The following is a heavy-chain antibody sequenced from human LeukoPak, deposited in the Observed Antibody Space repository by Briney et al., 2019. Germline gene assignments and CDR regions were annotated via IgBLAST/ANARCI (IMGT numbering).Heavy chain of an antibody. D-gene: IGHD3-10*01. CDR3: ARMVRGEKYFDY. V-gene: IGHV1-8*02. Sequence: GASVKVSCKASGNTFTSYGISWVRQAPGQGLEWMGWMNPNSGNTGYAQKFQGRVTMTRSTSIGTAYLELSSLRSEDSAVYYCARMVRGEKYFDYWGQGTLVTVSS. CDR1: GNTFTSYG. J-gene: IGHJ4*02. CDR2: MNPNSGNT.